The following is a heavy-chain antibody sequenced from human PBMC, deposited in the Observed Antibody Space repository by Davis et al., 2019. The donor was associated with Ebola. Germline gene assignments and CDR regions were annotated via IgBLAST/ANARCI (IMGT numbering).Heavy chain of an antibody. CDR1: GFTVSSNY. Sequence: GESLKISCAASGFTVSSNYMSCVRQAPGKGLEWVSVIYSGGSTYYADSVKGRFTISRDNSKNTLYLQMNSLRAEDTAVYYCARVLYDSSGLYYFDYWGQGTLVTVSS. V-gene: IGHV3-66*01. D-gene: IGHD3-22*01. CDR3: ARVLYDSSGLYYFDY. J-gene: IGHJ4*02. CDR2: IYSGGST.